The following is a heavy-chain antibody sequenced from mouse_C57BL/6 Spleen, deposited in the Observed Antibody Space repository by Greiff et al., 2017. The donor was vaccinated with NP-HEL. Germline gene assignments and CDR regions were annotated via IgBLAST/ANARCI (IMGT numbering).Heavy chain of an antibody. D-gene: IGHD1-1*01. CDR1: GFNITDYY. CDR2: IDPEDGET. Sequence: VQLQQSGAELVKPGASVKLSCTASGFNITDYYMHWVKQRTEQGLEWIGRIDPEDGETKYAPKFKGQATLTADKSSNTAYLQHSSLTSEDTAVYYCAFGSSYGYFDVWGTGTTVTVSS. J-gene: IGHJ1*03. V-gene: IGHV14-2*01. CDR3: AFGSSYGYFDV.